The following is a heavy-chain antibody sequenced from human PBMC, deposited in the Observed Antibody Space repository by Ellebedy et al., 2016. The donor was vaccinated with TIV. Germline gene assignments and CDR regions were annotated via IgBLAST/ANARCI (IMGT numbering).Heavy chain of an antibody. CDR3: AGGYSSGWTDY. J-gene: IGHJ4*02. Sequence: MPSETLSLTCTLSGGSISSYYWSWIRQPAGKGLEWIGRIYTSGSTNYNPSLQTRVPMSVDTSKNQFSLKLSSVTAADTAVYYCAGGYSSGWTDYWGQGTLVTVSS. CDR2: IYTSGST. CDR1: GGSISSYY. V-gene: IGHV4-4*07. D-gene: IGHD6-19*01.